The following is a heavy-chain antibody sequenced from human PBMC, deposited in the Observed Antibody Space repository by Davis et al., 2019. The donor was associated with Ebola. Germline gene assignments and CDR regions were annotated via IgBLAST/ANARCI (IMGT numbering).Heavy chain of an antibody. CDR2: INYSGNT. J-gene: IGHJ6*03. D-gene: IGHD6-19*01. Sequence: PSETLSLTCTVSGGSISSYYWTWVRQPPGKGLEWIGNINYSGNTKYRPSLKSRVAISLDMSKNQFSLKMSSVTAADTAVYYCVREQKAVVTIYYYYYMDVWGKGTTVIVSS. V-gene: IGHV4-59*01. CDR1: GGSISSYY. CDR3: VREQKAVVTIYYYYYMDV.